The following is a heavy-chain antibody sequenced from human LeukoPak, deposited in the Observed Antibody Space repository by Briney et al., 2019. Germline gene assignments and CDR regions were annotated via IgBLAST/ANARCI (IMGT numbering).Heavy chain of an antibody. D-gene: IGHD5-24*01. J-gene: IGHJ4*02. CDR3: ARDNQGGRDGYNWVY. Sequence: GASVKVSCTASGYTFTRYYMHWVRQAPGQGLEWRGRINPTSGGTNYAQKFQGRVTMTRDTSISTAYIALSRLRSDDPAVYYCARDNQGGRDGYNWVYWGQGTLVTASS. CDR1: GYTFTRYY. V-gene: IGHV1-2*06. CDR2: INPTSGGT.